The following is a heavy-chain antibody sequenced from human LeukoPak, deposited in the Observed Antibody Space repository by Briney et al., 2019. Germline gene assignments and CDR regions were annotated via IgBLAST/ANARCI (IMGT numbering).Heavy chain of an antibody. D-gene: IGHD3-3*01. V-gene: IGHV1-69*04. CDR2: IIPILGIA. J-gene: IGHJ5*02. Sequence: ASVKVSCKASGGTFSSYAISWVRQAPGQGLEWMGRIIPILGIANYAQKFQGRVTITADKSTSTAYMELSSLRSEDTAVYYCARVGWVSPYYDFWSGYYQPHNWFDPWGQGTLVTVSS. CDR3: ARVGWVSPYYDFWSGYYQPHNWFDP. CDR1: GGTFSSYA.